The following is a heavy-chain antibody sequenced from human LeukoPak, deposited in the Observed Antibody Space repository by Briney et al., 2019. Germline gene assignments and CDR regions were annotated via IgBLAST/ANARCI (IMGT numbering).Heavy chain of an antibody. CDR1: GFTFSDYY. D-gene: IGHD2-2*02. V-gene: IGHV3-11*01. CDR2: ISGSGSTI. Sequence: PGGSLRLSCAASGFTFSDYYMSWIRQAPGKGLEWVSYISGSGSTIYYADSVKGRFTISRDNAKNSLYLQMNSLRAEDTAVYYCARAALGYCSSTSCYTFGGFDIWGQGTMVTVSS. CDR3: ARAALGYCSSTSCYTFGGFDI. J-gene: IGHJ3*02.